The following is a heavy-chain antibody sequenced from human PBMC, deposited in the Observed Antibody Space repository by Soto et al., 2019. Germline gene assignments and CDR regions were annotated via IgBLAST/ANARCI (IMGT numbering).Heavy chain of an antibody. CDR3: TYDLGPYGDYVDY. CDR2: IKSKTDGGTT. D-gene: IGHD4-17*01. J-gene: IGHJ4*02. CDR1: GFTFSNAW. V-gene: IGHV3-15*01. Sequence: LRLSCAASGFTFSNAWMSWVRQAPGKGLEWVGRIKSKTDGGTTDYAAPVKGRFTISRDDSKNTLYLQMNSLKTEDTAVYYCTYDLGPYGDYVDYWGQGTLVTVSS.